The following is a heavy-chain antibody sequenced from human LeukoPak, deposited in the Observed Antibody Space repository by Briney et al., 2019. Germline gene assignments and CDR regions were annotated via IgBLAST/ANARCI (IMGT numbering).Heavy chain of an antibody. V-gene: IGHV3-21*01. CDR1: GFNSSTYT. Sequence: GGSLRLSCAASGFNSSTYTINWVRQAPGKGLEWVSSISGSGRYIKYVDSLKGRFTISRDNAKNSVYLQMNSLRVEDTAVYYCARDQRRGFGPWGQGTPVTVSS. J-gene: IGHJ5*02. CDR2: ISGSGRYI. CDR3: ARDQRRGFGP.